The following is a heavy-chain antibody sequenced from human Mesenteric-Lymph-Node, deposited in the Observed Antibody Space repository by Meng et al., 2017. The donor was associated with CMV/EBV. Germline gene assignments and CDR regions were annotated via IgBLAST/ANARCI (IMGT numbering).Heavy chain of an antibody. J-gene: IGHJ4*02. CDR1: ISSTGYD. V-gene: IGHV4-31*02. Sequence: ISSTGYDWYLLRQRPGKGLEWIGIIYYSASTDDTPSLKSRVTRSVDTSKNQFSPKLSSVTAADTAVYYCARSRPTYSSGWSNYFDYWGQGTLVTVSS. CDR3: ARSRPTYSSGWSNYFDY. CDR2: IYYSAST. D-gene: IGHD6-19*01.